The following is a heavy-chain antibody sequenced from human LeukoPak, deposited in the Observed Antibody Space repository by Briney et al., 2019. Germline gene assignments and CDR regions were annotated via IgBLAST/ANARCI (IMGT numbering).Heavy chain of an antibody. Sequence: GGSLRLSCAASGFTLSSCAMSWVRQAPGKGLEWVSGFSGSGGSTNYADSVKGRFTISRDNSKNTLYLQMNSLRAEDTAVYYCAKSGGNPRSNYYYYYGMDVWGQGTTVTVSS. J-gene: IGHJ6*02. D-gene: IGHD3-16*01. CDR1: GFTLSSCA. V-gene: IGHV3-23*01. CDR2: FSGSGGST. CDR3: AKSGGNPRSNYYYYYGMDV.